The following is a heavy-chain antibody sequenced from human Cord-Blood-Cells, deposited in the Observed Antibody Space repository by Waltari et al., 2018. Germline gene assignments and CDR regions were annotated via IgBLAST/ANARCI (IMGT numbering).Heavy chain of an antibody. CDR1: GFTFSSYA. V-gene: IGHV3-30-3*01. CDR2: ISYDGSNK. D-gene: IGHD3-10*01. Sequence: QVQLVESGGGVVQPGRSLRLSCAASGFTFSSYAMHWVRQAPGKGWEWVAVISYDGSNKYYADSVKGRFTISRDNSKNTLYLQMNSLRAEDTAVYYCARGSSGVFDYWGQGTLVTVSS. CDR3: ARGSSGVFDY. J-gene: IGHJ4*02.